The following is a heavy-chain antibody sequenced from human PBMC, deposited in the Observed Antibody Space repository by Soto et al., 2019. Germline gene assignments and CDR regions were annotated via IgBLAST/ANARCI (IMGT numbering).Heavy chain of an antibody. D-gene: IGHD2-2*01. Sequence: EVQLVESGGGLVQPGRSLRLSCAASGFSCDENDMHWVRPAPGKGLEWVSGISWNSGTMGYGDCVKGRFTISRDNAKNSLYLQMNRLRAEDTALYYCAKGFCSSTRCLTYSYMGVWGKGTTVTVSS. CDR2: ISWNSGTM. CDR1: GFSCDEND. V-gene: IGHV3-9*01. J-gene: IGHJ6*03. CDR3: AKGFCSSTRCLTYSYMGV.